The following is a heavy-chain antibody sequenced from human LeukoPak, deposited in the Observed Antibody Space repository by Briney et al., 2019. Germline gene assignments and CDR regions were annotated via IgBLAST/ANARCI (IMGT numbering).Heavy chain of an antibody. Sequence: NPSETLSLTCTVSGDSISSSYWSWIRQPPGKRLEWIGYIYYTGSTNYNPSLKSRVTISVDTSENQFSLNLTSVTAADTAVYYCVRGYFDTSGYSNPFDIWGQGTMVTVSS. J-gene: IGHJ3*02. CDR1: GDSISSSY. CDR2: IYYTGST. D-gene: IGHD3-22*01. CDR3: VRGYFDTSGYSNPFDI. V-gene: IGHV4-59*01.